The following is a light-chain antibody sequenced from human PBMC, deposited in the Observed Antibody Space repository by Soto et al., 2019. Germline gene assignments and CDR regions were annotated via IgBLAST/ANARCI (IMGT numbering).Light chain of an antibody. CDR2: GAS. CDR3: QRYGDSPYT. Sequence: EIVLTQSPGTLSLSPGERATLSCRASQSVSSNYLAWYQQKPGQAPRLLIYGASSRATGIPDRFSGSGSGTDFTLTISRLEPEDVAVYYCQRYGDSPYTFGQGTRLEIK. J-gene: IGKJ2*01. CDR1: QSVSSNY. V-gene: IGKV3-20*01.